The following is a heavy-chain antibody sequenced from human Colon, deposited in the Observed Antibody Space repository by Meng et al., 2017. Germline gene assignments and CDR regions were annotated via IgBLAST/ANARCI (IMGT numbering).Heavy chain of an antibody. CDR1: GFAFSSFT. V-gene: IGHV3-21*01. CDR2: ISSRSNYI. CDR3: AREGGSSWY. D-gene: IGHD6-13*01. J-gene: IGHJ4*02. Sequence: GGPLRLSCAASGFAFSSFTMNWVRQAPGKGLEWVSSISSRSNYIYYADSLKGRFAISRDNAKNSVYLQINTLTAEDTGVYYCAREGGSSWYWGQGTLVTVSS.